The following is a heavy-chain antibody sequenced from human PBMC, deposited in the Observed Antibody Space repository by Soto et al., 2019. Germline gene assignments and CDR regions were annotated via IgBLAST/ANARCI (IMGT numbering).Heavy chain of an antibody. D-gene: IGHD3-3*01. CDR1: GFTFSSYA. CDR2: ISGSGGST. V-gene: IGHV3-23*01. Sequence: GSLRLSCAASGFTFSSYAMSWVRQAPGKGLEWVSAISGSGGSTYYADSVKGRFTISRDNSKNTLYLQMNSLRAEDTAVYYCAKDPGLYDSYYYYYGMDVWGQGTTVTVSS. J-gene: IGHJ6*02. CDR3: AKDPGLYDSYYYYYGMDV.